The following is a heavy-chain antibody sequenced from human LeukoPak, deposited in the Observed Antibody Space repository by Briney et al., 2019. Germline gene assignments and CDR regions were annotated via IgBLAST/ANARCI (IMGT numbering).Heavy chain of an antibody. CDR3: ARVRRYSSSSFDY. J-gene: IGHJ4*02. CDR1: GGSISSYY. D-gene: IGHD6-6*01. CDR2: IYYSGST. Sequence: SETLSLTCTVSGGSISSYYWGWIRQPPGKGLEWIGSIYYSGSTYYNPSLKSRVTISVDTSKNQFSLKLSSVTAADTAVYFCARVRRYSSSSFDYWGQGTLVTVSS. V-gene: IGHV4-39*07.